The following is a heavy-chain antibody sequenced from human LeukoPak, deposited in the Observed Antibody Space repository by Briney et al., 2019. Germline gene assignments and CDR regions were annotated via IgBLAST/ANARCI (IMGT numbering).Heavy chain of an antibody. Sequence: GASVKVSCKASGGTFSSYAISWVRQAPGHGLEWMGGIIPIFGTANYAQKFQGRVTITADESTSTAYMELSSLRSEDTAVYYCAREDMSSGYGVDYWGQGTLVTVSS. CDR2: IIPIFGTA. CDR1: GGTFSSYA. D-gene: IGHD3-22*01. V-gene: IGHV1-69*13. CDR3: AREDMSSGYGVDY. J-gene: IGHJ4*02.